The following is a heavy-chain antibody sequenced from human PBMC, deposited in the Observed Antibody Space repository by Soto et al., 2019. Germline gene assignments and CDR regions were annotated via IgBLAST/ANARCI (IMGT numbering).Heavy chain of an antibody. J-gene: IGHJ6*02. CDR3: ARSPGNHYGLDF. V-gene: IGHV1-46*01. CDR1: GYTFTSDH. Sequence: ASVKVSCKVSGYTFTSDHIHWVRQAPGQGLEWMGIIDPSGGTTNSARVFQGRFSMTRDTSTSTVYMELSSLTSQDTAVYYCARSPGNHYGLDFWGQGTTVTVSS. CDR2: IDPSGGTT.